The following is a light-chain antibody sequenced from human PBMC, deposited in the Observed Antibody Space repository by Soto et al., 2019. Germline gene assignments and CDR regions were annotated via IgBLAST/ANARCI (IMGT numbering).Light chain of an antibody. Sequence: DIQLTQSASFLSASVGDRVTINCRPSQGISTYLAWYQQKPGIAPKLMISDASTLESGVPSRFGGSESGTDFILSIASLQPDDFADYYCQQSYSTLTWTFGQGTKVDIK. CDR2: DAS. V-gene: IGKV1-9*01. CDR1: QGISTY. CDR3: QQSYSTLTWT. J-gene: IGKJ1*01.